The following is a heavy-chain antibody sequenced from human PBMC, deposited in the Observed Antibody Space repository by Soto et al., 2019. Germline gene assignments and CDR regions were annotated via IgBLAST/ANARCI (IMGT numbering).Heavy chain of an antibody. D-gene: IGHD2-2*01. V-gene: IGHV3-30*03. J-gene: IGHJ4*02. CDR1: GFTFISYG. CDR3: ARDRSAVMGINTVFES. Sequence: LRLSCAASGFTFISYGMHWVRQAPGKVLEWVAVISYDGSNKYYADSVKGRFTISRDNSKSTLYLQMNSLRPEDTALYYCARDRSAVMGINTVFESWGQGTLVTVS. CDR2: ISYDGSNK.